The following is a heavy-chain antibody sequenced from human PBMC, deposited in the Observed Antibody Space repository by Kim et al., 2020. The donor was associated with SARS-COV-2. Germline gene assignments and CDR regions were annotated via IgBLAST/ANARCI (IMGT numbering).Heavy chain of an antibody. D-gene: IGHD6-13*01. CDR3: ARESIAAAGVLGY. J-gene: IGHJ4*02. V-gene: IGHV1-18*01. Sequence: AQKLQGRVTMTTDTSTSTAYMELRSMRSDDTAVYYCARESIAAAGVLGYWGQGTLVTVSS.